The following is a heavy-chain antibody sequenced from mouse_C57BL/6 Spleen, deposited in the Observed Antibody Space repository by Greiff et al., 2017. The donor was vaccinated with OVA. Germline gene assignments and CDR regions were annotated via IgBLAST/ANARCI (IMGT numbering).Heavy chain of an antibody. V-gene: IGHV1-50*01. CDR2: IDPSDSYT. CDR3: AIYYDYDAWFAY. CDR1: GSTFTSYW. J-gene: IGHJ3*01. Sequence: VKQSCKASGSTFTSYWMQWVKQRPGQGLEWIGEIDPSDSYTNYNQKFKGKATLTVDTSPSTAYMQLSSLTSEDSAVYYCAIYYDYDAWFAYWGQGTLVTVSA. D-gene: IGHD2-4*01.